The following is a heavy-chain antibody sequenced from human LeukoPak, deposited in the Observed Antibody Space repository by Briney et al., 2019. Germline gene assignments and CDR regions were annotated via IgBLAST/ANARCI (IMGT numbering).Heavy chain of an antibody. CDR2: MNQDGSEK. Sequence: GSLRLSCAASGFPFSNYWMSWVRQAPGKGLEWVANMNQDGSEKYYLDSVKGRFTISRDNAKNSLYLQMNSLRAEDTAVYYCARVRYCSSTSCYPPANMDVWGKGTTVTVSS. J-gene: IGHJ6*03. D-gene: IGHD2-2*01. V-gene: IGHV3-7*01. CDR1: GFPFSNYW. CDR3: ARVRYCSSTSCYPPANMDV.